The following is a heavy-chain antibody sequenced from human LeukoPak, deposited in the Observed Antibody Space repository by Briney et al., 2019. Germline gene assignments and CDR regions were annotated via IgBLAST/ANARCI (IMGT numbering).Heavy chain of an antibody. J-gene: IGHJ4*02. CDR1: GGTFSSYA. V-gene: IGHV1-69*05. CDR2: IIPIFGTA. D-gene: IGHD5-18*01. Sequence: SVKVSCKASGGTFSSYAISWVRQAPGQGLEWMGRIIPIFGTANYAQKFQGRVTITTDESTSTTYMGLSSLRSKDTAVYYCARVHTRRGYSYGPADYWGQGTLVTVSS. CDR3: ARVHTRRGYSYGPADY.